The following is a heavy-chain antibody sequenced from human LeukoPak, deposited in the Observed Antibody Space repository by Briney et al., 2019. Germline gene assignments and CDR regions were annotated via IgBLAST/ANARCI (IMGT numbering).Heavy chain of an antibody. J-gene: IGHJ4*02. CDR1: GFTFSSYW. V-gene: IGHV3-7*01. Sequence: PGGSLRLSCAASGFTFSSYWMSWVRQAPGKGLEWVADINHDGSEKYYVDSVKGRFTTSRDNAKNSLYMQMNSLRAEDTAVYYCARDPTRRYDYWGQGTLVTVFS. D-gene: IGHD5-24*01. CDR2: INHDGSEK. CDR3: ARDPTRRYDY.